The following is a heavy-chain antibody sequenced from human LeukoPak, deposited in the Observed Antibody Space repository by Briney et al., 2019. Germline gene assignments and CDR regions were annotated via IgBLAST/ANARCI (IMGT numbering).Heavy chain of an antibody. CDR2: FSSDGSSK. CDR1: GFTFSSYA. J-gene: IGHJ4*02. V-gene: IGHV3-30*04. Sequence: PGRSLRLSCAASGFTFSSYAMHWVREAPGKELEGVAIFSSDGSSKFYADSVKGRFTISRDNSKNTLYLQMNSLRADDTAVFYCAREGQCSGGTCYSGLDYWGQGTLVTVSS. D-gene: IGHD2-15*01. CDR3: AREGQCSGGTCYSGLDY.